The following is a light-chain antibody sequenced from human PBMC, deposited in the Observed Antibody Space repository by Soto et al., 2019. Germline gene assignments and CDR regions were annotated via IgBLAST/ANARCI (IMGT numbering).Light chain of an antibody. V-gene: IGKV1-39*01. Sequence: DIQMTQSPSSLSASVGDRVTTTCRANQSISSHLNWYQQKSGKAPKLLIYAASSLQSGVPSRFSGSGSGTDFTLTISSLQPEDSATYYCQQSYSTPWTFGQGTKVEIK. CDR3: QQSYSTPWT. CDR1: QSISSH. CDR2: AAS. J-gene: IGKJ1*01.